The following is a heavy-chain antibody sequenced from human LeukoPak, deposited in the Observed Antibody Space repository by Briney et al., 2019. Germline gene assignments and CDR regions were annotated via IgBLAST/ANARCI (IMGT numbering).Heavy chain of an antibody. V-gene: IGHV4-38-2*02. Sequence: SETLSLTCTVSGYSISSGYYWGWIRQPPGKGLEWIGSIYHSGSTYYNPSLKSRVTISVDTSKNQFSLKLSSVTAADTAVYYCARDIEYYYDSSGLNGDYWGQGTLVTVSS. J-gene: IGHJ4*02. CDR1: GYSISSGYY. CDR3: ARDIEYYYDSSGLNGDY. D-gene: IGHD3-22*01. CDR2: IYHSGST.